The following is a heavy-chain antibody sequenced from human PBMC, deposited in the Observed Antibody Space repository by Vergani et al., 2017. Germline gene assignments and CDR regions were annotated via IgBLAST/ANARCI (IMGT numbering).Heavy chain of an antibody. D-gene: IGHD5-18*01. V-gene: IGHV3-9*01. CDR3: AKDPRENTAMVPTNFDY. CDR1: GFTFSSYA. Sequence: EVQLLESGGGLVQPGGSLRLSCAASGFTFSSYAMSWVRQAPGKGLEWVSGISWNSGSTGYADSVKGRFTISRDNAKNSLYLQMNSLRAEDTALYYCAKDPRENTAMVPTNFDYWGQGTLVTVSS. CDR2: ISWNSGST. J-gene: IGHJ4*02.